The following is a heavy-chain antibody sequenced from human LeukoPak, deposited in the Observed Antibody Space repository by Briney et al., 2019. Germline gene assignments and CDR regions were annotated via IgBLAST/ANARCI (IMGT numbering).Heavy chain of an antibody. CDR1: VVSISSGGYS. V-gene: IGHV4-31*03. CDR2: IYYSGST. D-gene: IGHD2-21*02. CDR3: AGGDPYYFDY. J-gene: IGHJ4*02. Sequence: SQTLSLTCTVSVVSISSGGYSWSWVPRHPGKGLEWIGYIYYSGSTYYNPSLKSRVTISVDTSKNQFSLKLSSVTAADTAVYYCAGGDPYYFDYWGQGTLVTVSS.